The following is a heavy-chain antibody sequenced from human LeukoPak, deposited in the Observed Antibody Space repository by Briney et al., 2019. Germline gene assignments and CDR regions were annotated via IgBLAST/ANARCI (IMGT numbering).Heavy chain of an antibody. CDR1: GGSISSYY. D-gene: IGHD3-22*01. J-gene: IGHJ4*02. CDR3: ARNGPHYYDKSGYLDS. CDR2: IDYTRDT. Sequence: SETLSLTCTVSGGSISSYYWSWIRQPPGKGLEWIGNIDYTRDTNYNPSLRSRVTILVDKSKNQFSLNLNSVTAADTAAYYCARNGPHYYDKSGYLDSWGQGTLVTVSS. V-gene: IGHV4-59*03.